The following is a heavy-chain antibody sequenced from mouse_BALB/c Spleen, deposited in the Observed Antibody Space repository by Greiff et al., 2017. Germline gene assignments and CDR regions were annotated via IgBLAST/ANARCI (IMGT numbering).Heavy chain of an antibody. V-gene: IGHV1-7*01. CDR1: GYTFTSYW. Sequence: QVQLQQPGAELAKPGASVKMSCKASGYTFTSYWMHWVKQRPGQGLEWIGYINPSTGYTEYNQKFKDKATLTADKSSSTAYMQLSSLTSEDSAVYYCARRGGNYAMDYWGQGTSVTVSS. CDR3: ARRGGNYAMDY. D-gene: IGHD1-1*02. J-gene: IGHJ4*01. CDR2: INPSTGYT.